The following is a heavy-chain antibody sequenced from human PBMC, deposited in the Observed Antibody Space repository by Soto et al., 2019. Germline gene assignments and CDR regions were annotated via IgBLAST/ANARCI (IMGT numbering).Heavy chain of an antibody. Sequence: GESLKISCKGSGYSFTSYWIGWVRQMPGKGLEWMGIIYPGDSDTRYSPSFQGQVTISADKSISTAYLQWSSLKASDTAMYYCARLGVSYCSSISCLSNYYYVNAVRAQGTTVPVS. CDR1: GYSFTSYW. D-gene: IGHD2-2*01. V-gene: IGHV5-51*01. CDR2: IYPGDSDT. CDR3: ARLGVSYCSSISCLSNYYYVNAV. J-gene: IGHJ6*01.